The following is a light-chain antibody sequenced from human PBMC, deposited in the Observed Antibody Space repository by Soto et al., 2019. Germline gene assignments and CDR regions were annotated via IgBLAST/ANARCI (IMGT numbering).Light chain of an antibody. Sequence: QGVLTHPAYVAGAPVQWSTIPYTGTRSDIGAYNYVSWYQHHPGKAPKVLIYDVNYRPSGVSSRFSGSKSGSTASLTISGLQAEDEAHYYFSSFNTSSTLVFGGGTKVTV. V-gene: IGLV2-14*03. CDR3: SSFNTSSTLV. J-gene: IGLJ2*01. CDR2: DVN. CDR1: RSDIGAYNY.